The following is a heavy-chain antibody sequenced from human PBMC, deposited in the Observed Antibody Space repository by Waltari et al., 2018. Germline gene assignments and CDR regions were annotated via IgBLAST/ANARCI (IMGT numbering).Heavy chain of an antibody. Sequence: EVQLVESGGGLVKPGGSLRLSCAASGFTFSSYSMNWVRQAPGKGLEWVSSISSSSSYRYYADSVKCRFTISRDNAKNSLYLQMNSLRAEDTAVYYCARRVPAANWYFDLWGRGTLVTVSS. CDR3: ARRVPAANWYFDL. V-gene: IGHV3-21*01. CDR2: ISSSSSYR. J-gene: IGHJ2*01. CDR1: GFTFSSYS. D-gene: IGHD2-2*01.